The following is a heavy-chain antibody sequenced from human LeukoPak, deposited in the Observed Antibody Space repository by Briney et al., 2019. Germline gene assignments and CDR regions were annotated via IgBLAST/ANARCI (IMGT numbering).Heavy chain of an antibody. Sequence: SVKVSCKASGGTFSSYAISWVRQAPGQGLEWMGGIIPIFGTANYAQKFQGRVTMTRDTSTSTVYMELSSLRSEDTAVYYCASVYSSSSGGAFDIWGQGTMVTVSS. V-gene: IGHV1-69*05. CDR3: ASVYSSSSGGAFDI. J-gene: IGHJ3*02. CDR2: IIPIFGTA. CDR1: GGTFSSYA. D-gene: IGHD6-6*01.